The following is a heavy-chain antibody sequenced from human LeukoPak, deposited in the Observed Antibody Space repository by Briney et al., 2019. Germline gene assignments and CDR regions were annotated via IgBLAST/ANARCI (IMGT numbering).Heavy chain of an antibody. V-gene: IGHV3-43*02. CDR2: TRGVGSNT. D-gene: IGHD3-10*01. Sequence: PGGSLTPACAPSTFTSNDDAMHWDRHAPGDGRGWVCPTRGVGSNTLYGGSVKGRFTNSRDNNKNSLYLKMNSLRTEDTALNYCAKDMPGGQRITMVRGVMVGYYYSGMDVWGQGTTVTVSS. CDR1: TFTSNDDA. J-gene: IGHJ6*02. CDR3: AKDMPGGQRITMVRGVMVGYYYSGMDV.